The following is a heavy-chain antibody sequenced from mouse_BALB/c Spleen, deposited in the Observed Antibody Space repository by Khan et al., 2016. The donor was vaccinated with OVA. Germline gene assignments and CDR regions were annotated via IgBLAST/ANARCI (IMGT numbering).Heavy chain of an antibody. J-gene: IGHJ3*01. D-gene: IGHD2-4*01. V-gene: IGHV1S81*02. CDR2: INPSNGRT. Sequence: QVQLQQPGAELVKPGASVKLSCKASGYTFTSYWMHWVKQRPGQGLEWIGEINPSNGRTNYNEKFKSKATLTVDKSSNTAYMQRSSLTSEDSAFYYFARSTMITTEFAYWGQGTLVTVSA. CDR3: ARSTMITTEFAY. CDR1: GYTFTSYW.